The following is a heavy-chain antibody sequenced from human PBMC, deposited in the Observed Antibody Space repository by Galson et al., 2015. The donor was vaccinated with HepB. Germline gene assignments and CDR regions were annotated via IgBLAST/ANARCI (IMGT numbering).Heavy chain of an antibody. J-gene: IGHJ4*02. Sequence: PALVKLTHTLTLTCTFPGFSLSTSGMRGTWMRQPPGKALEWLARIDGDDDKFYGTSLKTRLTISKDTSKNQVVLTMTNMDPVDTATYYCARMNIAAARGYFDFWGQGILVTVSS. D-gene: IGHD6-13*01. CDR1: GFSLSTSGMR. CDR3: ARMNIAAARGYFDF. CDR2: IDGDDDK. V-gene: IGHV2-70*04.